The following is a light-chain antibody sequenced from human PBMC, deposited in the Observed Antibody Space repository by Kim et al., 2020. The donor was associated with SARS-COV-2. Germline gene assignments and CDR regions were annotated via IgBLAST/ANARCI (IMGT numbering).Light chain of an antibody. Sequence: WSPEERTTLSCRSSQSVSSYLAWYQPKPGQAPRLLIYDASNRATGIPARFSGSGSGTDFTLTISSLEPEDFAVYYCQQRSNWPLTFGPGTKVDIK. CDR2: DAS. CDR1: QSVSSY. J-gene: IGKJ3*01. V-gene: IGKV3-11*01. CDR3: QQRSNWPLT.